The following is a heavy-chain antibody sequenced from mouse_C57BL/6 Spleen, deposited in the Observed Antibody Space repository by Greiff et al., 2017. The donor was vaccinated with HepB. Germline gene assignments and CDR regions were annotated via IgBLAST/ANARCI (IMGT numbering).Heavy chain of an antibody. J-gene: IGHJ3*01. CDR1: GYSITSGYD. D-gene: IGHD4-1*01. CDR2: ISYSGST. Sequence: EVKLMESGPGMVKPSQSLSLTCTVTGYSITSGYDWHWIRHFPGNKLEWMGYISYSGSTNYNPSLKSRISITHDTSKNHFFLKLNSVTTEDTATYYCARATNWVAWFAYWGQGTLVTVSA. V-gene: IGHV3-1*01. CDR3: ARATNWVAWFAY.